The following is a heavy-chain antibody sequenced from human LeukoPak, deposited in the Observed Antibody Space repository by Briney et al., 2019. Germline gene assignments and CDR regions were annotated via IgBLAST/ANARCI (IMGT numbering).Heavy chain of an antibody. CDR1: GGSISSSSYY. J-gene: IGHJ3*02. D-gene: IGHD5-12*01. Sequence: PSETLSLTCTVSGGSISSSSYYWGWIRQPPGKGLEWIGSIYYSGSTYYNPSLKSRVTISVDTSKNQFSLKLSSVTAADTAVYYCARAGPSGAFDIWGQGTMVTVSS. CDR3: ARAGPSGAFDI. V-gene: IGHV4-39*07. CDR2: IYYSGST.